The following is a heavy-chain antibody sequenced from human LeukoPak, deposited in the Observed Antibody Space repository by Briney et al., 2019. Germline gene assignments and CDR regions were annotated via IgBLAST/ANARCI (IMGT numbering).Heavy chain of an antibody. J-gene: IGHJ4*02. D-gene: IGHD6-19*01. CDR3: ARENVADSSGWSHFDY. Sequence: ASVTVSCKASGYTFSRYHIHWVRRAPGQGLEWMGIINPNDGRTSYAQKFQDRVILTSDTSARTVYMELRSLRFEDKAEYYCARENVADSSGWSHFDYWGQGTLVIVSS. V-gene: IGHV1-46*01. CDR1: GYTFSRYH. CDR2: INPNDGRT.